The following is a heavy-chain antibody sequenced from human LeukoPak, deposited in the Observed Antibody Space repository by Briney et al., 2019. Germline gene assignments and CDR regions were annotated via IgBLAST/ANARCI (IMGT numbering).Heavy chain of an antibody. V-gene: IGHV3-7*04. CDR3: ARGASY. J-gene: IGHJ4*02. CDR1: GFNFVAYW. CDR2: IKPDGSEK. Sequence: PGGSLRLSCTTSGFNFVAYWMGWVRQAPGKGPEWVANIKPDGSEKFYVDSVKGRFTVSRDSAKNLLYLQMNSLRAEDTALYYCARGASYWGQGTLVTVSS.